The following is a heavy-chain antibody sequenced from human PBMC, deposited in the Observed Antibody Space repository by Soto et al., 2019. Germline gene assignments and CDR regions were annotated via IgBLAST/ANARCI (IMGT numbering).Heavy chain of an antibody. D-gene: IGHD6-13*01. CDR3: ARYIRCWFELDP. J-gene: IGHJ5*02. CDR2: IYYSGST. CDR1: GGSISSYY. Sequence: QVQLQESGPGLVKPSETLSLTCTVSGGSISSYYWSWIRQPPGKGLEWIGYIYYSGSTNYNPSLKSRVTISVDTSKNQFSMKRSFGTAADTAVYYCARYIRCWFELDPWGQVTLVTVSS. V-gene: IGHV4-59*01.